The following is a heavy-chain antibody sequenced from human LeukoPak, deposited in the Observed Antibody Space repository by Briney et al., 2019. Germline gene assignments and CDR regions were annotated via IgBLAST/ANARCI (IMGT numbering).Heavy chain of an antibody. Sequence: GGSLRLSCVVSGFTVSNNYMGWVRQAPGKGLEWVSVIYGGGSAYYADSVKGRFTTSRDSSRNTLYLQMNSLRAEDTAVYYCARRGSTNWGFDYWGQGTLVTASS. J-gene: IGHJ4*02. CDR1: GFTVSNNY. CDR2: IYGGGSA. CDR3: ARRGSTNWGFDY. V-gene: IGHV3-66*01. D-gene: IGHD7-27*01.